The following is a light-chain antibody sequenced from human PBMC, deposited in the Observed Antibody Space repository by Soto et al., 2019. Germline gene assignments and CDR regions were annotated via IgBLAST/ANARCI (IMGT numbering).Light chain of an antibody. V-gene: IGKV3-11*01. Sequence: EIVLTQSPATLSLSPGERATLSCRASQSVSSYLAWYQQKPGQAPRLLIYDASNRATGIPARFSGSGSGTDFTLTIRSLEPEDFAVYYCQQRSTFGQGTKVEIK. CDR1: QSVSSY. J-gene: IGKJ1*01. CDR2: DAS. CDR3: QQRST.